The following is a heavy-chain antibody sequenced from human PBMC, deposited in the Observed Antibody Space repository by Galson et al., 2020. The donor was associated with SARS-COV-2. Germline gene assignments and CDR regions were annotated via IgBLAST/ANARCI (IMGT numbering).Heavy chain of an antibody. J-gene: IGHJ6*02. Sequence: SQTLSLTCTVSGGSIRAYYWSWIRQPPGKGLEWIGHIYYGATTNYNPSLKSRVTMSGDTSKNQVSLKMSSVTAADTAVYYCARHMRSQLFDMDVWGQGTTVTVSS. D-gene: IGHD1-1*01. CDR3: ARHMRSQLFDMDV. CDR1: GGSIRAYY. V-gene: IGHV4-59*08. CDR2: IYYGATT.